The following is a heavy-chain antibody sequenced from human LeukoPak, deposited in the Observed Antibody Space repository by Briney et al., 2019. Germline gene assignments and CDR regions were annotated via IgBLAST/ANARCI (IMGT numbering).Heavy chain of an antibody. CDR3: ARIRIVGATVDY. D-gene: IGHD1-26*01. V-gene: IGHV4-38-2*01. CDR1: GYSISSGYY. Sequence: SETLSLTCAVSGYSISSGYYWGWIRQPPGKGLEWIGSIHHSGSTYYNPSLKSRVTISVDTSKNQFSLKLSSVTAADTAVYYCARIRIVGATVDYWRQGTLVTVSS. J-gene: IGHJ4*02. CDR2: IHHSGST.